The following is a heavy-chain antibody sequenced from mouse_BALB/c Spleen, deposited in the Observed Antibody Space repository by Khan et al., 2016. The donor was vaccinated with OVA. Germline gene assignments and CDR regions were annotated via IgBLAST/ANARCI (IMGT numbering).Heavy chain of an antibody. V-gene: IGHV5-15*02. J-gene: IGHJ4*01. CDR1: GFTFSDYG. Sequence: EVQLVESGGGLVQPGGSRKLSCAASGFTFSDYGMAWVRQAPGKGPEWVAFISSFAYSLYYADTVTGRFPISRANHKHSLHLELSSLRSEDTAMYDWARSWAMDYWGQGTSVTVSS. CDR3: ARSWAMDY. CDR2: ISSFAYSL.